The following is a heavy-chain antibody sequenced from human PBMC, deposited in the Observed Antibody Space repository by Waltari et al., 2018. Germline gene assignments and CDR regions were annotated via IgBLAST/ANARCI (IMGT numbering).Heavy chain of an antibody. CDR1: GVTIGGTA. CDR2: VRSKHNNFAT. CDR3: TTGIVELESERAAF. J-gene: IGHJ4*02. D-gene: IGHD1-1*01. Sequence: EVQVVESGGGFIQTGESLRLSCVASGVTIGGTAMEWVRQSPGKGLQWSGHVRSKHNNFATVYAESMRGRSMVTRKASMNTAYLQIDKVTPDDTAVYYCTTGIVELESERAAFWGRGVLVTVTS. V-gene: IGHV3-73*01.